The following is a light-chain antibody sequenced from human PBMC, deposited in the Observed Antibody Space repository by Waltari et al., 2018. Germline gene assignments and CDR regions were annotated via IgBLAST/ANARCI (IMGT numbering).Light chain of an antibody. J-gene: IGLJ2*01. Sequence: QSALTQPASVSGSPGPSITISCPGTSSDVGSYNFVTWYQQHPGKAPKLMIYEATKRPSGVSNRFSGSKSGNTASLTISGLQAEDEADYYCCSYTTSNTFVFGGGTKLTVL. V-gene: IGLV2-23*02. CDR2: EAT. CDR3: CSYTTSNTFV. CDR1: SSDVGSYNF.